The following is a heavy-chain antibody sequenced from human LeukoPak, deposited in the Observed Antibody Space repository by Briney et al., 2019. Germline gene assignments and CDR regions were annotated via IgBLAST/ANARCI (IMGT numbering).Heavy chain of an antibody. J-gene: IGHJ5*02. CDR1: GGTFSSYA. D-gene: IGHD3-22*01. CDR3: ARGPYTHYDSSGDYYNWFDP. Sequence: SVKVSCKASGGTFSSYAISWVRQAPGQGLEWMGGIIPIFGTANYAQKFQGRVTITMNTSISTAYMELSSLTSEDTAVYYCARGPYTHYDSSGDYYNWFDPWGQGTLVTVSS. V-gene: IGHV1-69*05. CDR2: IIPIFGTA.